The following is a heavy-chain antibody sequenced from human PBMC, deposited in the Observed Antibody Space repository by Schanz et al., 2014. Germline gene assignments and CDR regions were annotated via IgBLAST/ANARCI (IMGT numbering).Heavy chain of an antibody. CDR2: IGYLGDT. CDR1: GFTFSNSD. J-gene: IGHJ4*02. CDR3: ARGTDWNLHY. Sequence: EVQLLESGGGLVQPGESLRLSCAVSGFTFSNSDMHWVRQGTGKGLEWVSTIGYLGDTYYPDSVKGRFTVSRDSGQNSLYLQMNSLRAGDTAVYYCARGTDWNLHYWGQGALVTVSS. V-gene: IGHV3-13*01. D-gene: IGHD1-1*01.